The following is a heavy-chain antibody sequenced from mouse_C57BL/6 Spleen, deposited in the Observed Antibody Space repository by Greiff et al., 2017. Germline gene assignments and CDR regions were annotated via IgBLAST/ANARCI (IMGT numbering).Heavy chain of an antibody. CDR2: INPNYGTT. V-gene: IGHV1-39*01. D-gene: IGHD1-1*01. CDR3: ARTHYYGSTQGWYFDV. Sequence: LVESGPELVKPGASVKISCKASGYSFTDYNMNWVKQSNGKSLEWIGVINPNYGTTSYNQKFKGKATLTVDQSSSTAYMQLNSLTSEDSAVYYCARTHYYGSTQGWYFDVWGTGTTVTVSS. J-gene: IGHJ1*03. CDR1: GYSFTDYN.